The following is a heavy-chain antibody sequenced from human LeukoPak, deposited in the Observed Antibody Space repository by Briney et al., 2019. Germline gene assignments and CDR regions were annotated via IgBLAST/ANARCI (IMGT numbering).Heavy chain of an antibody. CDR1: GFTFSSYG. D-gene: IGHD4-17*01. CDR3: AKDPYDGDYVNY. CDR2: IRYDGSNK. V-gene: IGHV3-30*02. Sequence: GGSLRLSCAASGFTFSSYGMHWVRRAPGKGLEWVAFIRYDGSNKYYADSVKGRFTVSRDNSKNTLYLQMNSLRAEDTAVHYCAKDPYDGDYVNYWGQGTLVTVSS. J-gene: IGHJ4*02.